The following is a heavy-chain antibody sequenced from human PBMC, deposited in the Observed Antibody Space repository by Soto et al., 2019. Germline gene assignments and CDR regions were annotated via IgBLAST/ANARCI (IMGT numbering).Heavy chain of an antibody. Sequence: QVQLQESGPGLVKPSQTLSLTCTVSGGSISSGDYYWSWIRQPPGKGLEWIGYIYNSGSTVYNPSLESRITRSVDTSKHQVSLKLSSVTAADTAVHYCARGYGSIDDWGQGTLVTVSS. CDR2: IYNSGST. CDR1: GGSISSGDYY. V-gene: IGHV4-30-4*01. D-gene: IGHD5-18*01. CDR3: ARGYGSIDD. J-gene: IGHJ4*02.